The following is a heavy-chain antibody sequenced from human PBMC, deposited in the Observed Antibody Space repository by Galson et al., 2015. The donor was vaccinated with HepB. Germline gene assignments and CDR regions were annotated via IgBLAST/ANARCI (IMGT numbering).Heavy chain of an antibody. J-gene: IGHJ4*02. CDR1: GLRFGDTW. D-gene: IGHD6-19*01. V-gene: IGHV3-23*01. CDR3: AREYNNGWYVDY. Sequence: SLRLSCAGSGLRFGDTWMNWVRQAPGKGLEWVSSISGRGGNTYYADSVKGRFTISRDNSKNTLYLQMNSLRAEDTAVYYCAREYNNGWYVDYWGQGTQVTVSS. CDR2: ISGRGGNT.